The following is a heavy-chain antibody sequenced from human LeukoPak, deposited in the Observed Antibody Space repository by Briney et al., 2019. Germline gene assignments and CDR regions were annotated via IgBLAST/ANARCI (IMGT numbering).Heavy chain of an antibody. CDR2: IDGSAAFT. CDR1: GFTFSSYA. V-gene: IGHV3-23*01. CDR3: ARRHLRSTSGGFDY. D-gene: IGHD3-10*01. Sequence: PGGSLRLSCAASGFTFSSYAMAWVRQAPGKGLEWVSSIDGSAAFTYYGDSVKGRFTISRDNSRNTLDLQMNSLRAEDTAVYYCARRHLRSTSGGFDYWGQGTLVTVSS. J-gene: IGHJ4*02.